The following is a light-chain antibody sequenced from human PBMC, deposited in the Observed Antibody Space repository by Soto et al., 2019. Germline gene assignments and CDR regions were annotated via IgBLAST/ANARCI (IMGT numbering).Light chain of an antibody. J-gene: IGKJ1*01. CDR3: HQRQSWPRT. V-gene: IGKV3-11*01. CDR2: YMS. Sequence: DIVVTQSPATLSVSPGERATLSCRASQSVSSDLAWYQQKPGQAPRLLIYYMSKRATGIPARFSGSGSGTDFTLTISSLAPDDFAIYYCHQRQSWPRTFGQGTKVEIK. CDR1: QSVSSD.